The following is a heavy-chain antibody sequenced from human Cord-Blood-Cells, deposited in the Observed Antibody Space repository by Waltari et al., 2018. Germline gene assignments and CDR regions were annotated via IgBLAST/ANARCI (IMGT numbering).Heavy chain of an antibody. J-gene: IGHJ4*02. V-gene: IGHV4-34*01. D-gene: IGHD6-13*01. Sequence: QVQLQQWGAGLLKPSETLSLTCAVYGGSFSVYSSSWIRQPPGKGLEWIGEINHSGSTNYNPSLKSRVTISVDTSKNQFSLKLSSVTAADTAVYYCARGRGSSFDYWGQGTLVTVSS. CDR1: GGSFSVYS. CDR3: ARGRGSSFDY. CDR2: INHSGST.